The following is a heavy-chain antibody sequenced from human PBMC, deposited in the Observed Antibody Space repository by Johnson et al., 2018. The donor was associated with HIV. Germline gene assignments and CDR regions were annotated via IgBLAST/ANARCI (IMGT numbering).Heavy chain of an antibody. J-gene: IGHJ3*02. D-gene: IGHD3-3*01. CDR3: AKGSGGSGYIYRGAFDI. CDR1: GFTFSDYY. CDR2: ISSSGSTI. Sequence: VQLVESGGDLVKPGGSLRLSCAASGFTFSDYYMSWIRQAPGKGLEWVSYISSSGSTIYYAASVEGRFPISRDNSKNTLYLQMNSLRAEDTALYYCAKGSGGSGYIYRGAFDIWGQGTMVTVSS. V-gene: IGHV3-11*01.